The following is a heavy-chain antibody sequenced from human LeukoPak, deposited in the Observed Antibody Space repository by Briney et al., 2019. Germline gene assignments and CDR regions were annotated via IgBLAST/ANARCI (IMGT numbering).Heavy chain of an antibody. V-gene: IGHV3-7*01. CDR1: GFTFSRYW. Sequence: GGSLRLSCAASGFTFSRYWMTWVRQAPGKGLEWVANIKQDGSEKYCVDSVKGRFTISRDNAKNSLYLQMNSLRAEDTAVYYCAREKEGYCSRTSCYLDYYYYYMDVWGKGTTVTISS. CDR2: IKQDGSEK. J-gene: IGHJ6*03. D-gene: IGHD2-2*01. CDR3: AREKEGYCSRTSCYLDYYYYYMDV.